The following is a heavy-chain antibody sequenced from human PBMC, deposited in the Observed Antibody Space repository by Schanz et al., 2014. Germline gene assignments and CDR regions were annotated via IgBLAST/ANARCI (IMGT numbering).Heavy chain of an antibody. V-gene: IGHV3-30*18. J-gene: IGHJ6*02. Sequence: VQLVESGGGLVKPGGSLRLSCAASGFTFSSYGMNWVRQAPGKGLEWVAIISYDGRHKNYADSVKGRFTISRDNSKNTLHLQMNSLRVEDTAVYYCAKDDTQVNGMDVWGQGTTVTVSS. CDR3: AKDDTQVNGMDV. CDR1: GFTFSSYG. CDR2: ISYDGRHK.